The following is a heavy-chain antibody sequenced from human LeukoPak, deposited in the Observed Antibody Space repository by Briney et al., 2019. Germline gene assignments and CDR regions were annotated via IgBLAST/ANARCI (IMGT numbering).Heavy chain of an antibody. V-gene: IGHV4-39*01. J-gene: IGHJ1*01. CDR1: GGSISSSSYY. CDR2: IYYSGST. D-gene: IGHD6-13*01. CDR3: ARQGGSSWYGYFQH. Sequence: SSETLSLTCTVSGGSISSSSYYWGWIRQPPGKGLEWIGSIYYSGSTYYNPSLKSRVTISVDTSKNQFSLKLGSVTAADTAVYYCARQGGSSWYGYFQHWGQGTLVTVSS.